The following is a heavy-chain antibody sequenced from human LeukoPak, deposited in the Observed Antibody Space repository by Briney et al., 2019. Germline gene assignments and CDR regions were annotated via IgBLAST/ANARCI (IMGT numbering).Heavy chain of an antibody. CDR1: GGSISSGDYY. CDR3: TAPHYYYYGMDV. CDR2: IYYSGST. J-gene: IGHJ6*02. V-gene: IGHV4-30-4*01. Sequence: PSETLSLTCTVSGGSISSGDYYWSWIRQPPGKGLEWIGYIYYSGSTYYNPSLKSRVTISVDTSKNQFSLKLSSVTAADTAVYYCTAPHYYYYGMDVWGQGTTVTVSS.